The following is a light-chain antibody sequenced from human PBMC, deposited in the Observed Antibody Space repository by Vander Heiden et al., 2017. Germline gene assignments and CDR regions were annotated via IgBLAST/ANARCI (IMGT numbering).Light chain of an antibody. Sequence: EIVMTQSPATLSVSPGKRATLSCRASQSVRNKLAGDQQKPGHAPSLLIYGASTRATGIPSRFSGSGSGTDFTLTISSLQSEDFAVYFCQQYNTWPPAWTFGQGTKVEI. CDR3: QQYNTWPPAWT. CDR1: QSVRNK. V-gene: IGKV3-15*01. J-gene: IGKJ1*01. CDR2: GAS.